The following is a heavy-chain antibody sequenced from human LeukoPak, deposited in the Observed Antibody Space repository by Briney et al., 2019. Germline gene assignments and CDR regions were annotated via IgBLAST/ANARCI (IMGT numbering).Heavy chain of an antibody. CDR1: GYSFTSYW. V-gene: IGHV5-51*01. Sequence: GESLKISCKGSGYSFTSYWIGWVRQMPGKGLEWMGIIYPGDSDTRYSPSFQGQVTISADKSISTAYLQWGSPKASDTAMYYCARTVIAAAGTSPRGAFDIWGQGTMVTVSS. J-gene: IGHJ3*02. CDR3: ARTVIAAAGTSPRGAFDI. D-gene: IGHD6-13*01. CDR2: IYPGDSDT.